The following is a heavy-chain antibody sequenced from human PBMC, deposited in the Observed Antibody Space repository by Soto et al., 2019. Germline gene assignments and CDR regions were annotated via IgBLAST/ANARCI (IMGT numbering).Heavy chain of an antibody. J-gene: IGHJ4*02. Sequence: ASVKVSCKASGYTFTGYYMHWVRQAPGQGLEWMGWINPNSGGTNYAQKFQGWVTMTRDTSISTAYMELSRLRSDDTAVYYCARVSEDGYSHYDYWGRGTLVTVS. D-gene: IGHD2-15*01. CDR2: INPNSGGT. V-gene: IGHV1-2*04. CDR1: GYTFTGYY. CDR3: ARVSEDGYSHYDY.